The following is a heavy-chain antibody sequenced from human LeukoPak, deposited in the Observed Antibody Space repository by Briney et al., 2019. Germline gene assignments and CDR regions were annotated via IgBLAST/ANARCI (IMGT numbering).Heavy chain of an antibody. CDR2: IYYSGST. Sequence: SETLSLTCTVSGGSISSSSYYWGWIRQPPGKELEWIGSIYYSGSTYYNPSLKSRVTISVDTSKNQFSLKLSSVTAADTAVYYCAGLTSSRRAFDIWGQGTMVTVSS. V-gene: IGHV4-39*07. CDR1: GGSISSSSYY. J-gene: IGHJ3*02. D-gene: IGHD4/OR15-4a*01. CDR3: AGLTSSRRAFDI.